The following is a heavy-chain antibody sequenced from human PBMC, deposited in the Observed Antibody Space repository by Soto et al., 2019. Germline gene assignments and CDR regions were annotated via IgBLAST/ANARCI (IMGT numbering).Heavy chain of an antibody. CDR1: GGTFSSYA. CDR2: IIPIFGAA. Sequence: SVKVSCKASGGTFSSYAISWVRQAPGQGLEWMGGIIPIFGAANYAQKFQGRVTITEDESTSTAYMELSSLRSEDTAVYYCARGGYRPTPGISTENGYSYGPQDYYYYYGMDVWGQGTTVTVSS. CDR3: ARGGYRPTPGISTENGYSYGPQDYYYYYGMDV. D-gene: IGHD5-18*01. V-gene: IGHV1-69*13. J-gene: IGHJ6*02.